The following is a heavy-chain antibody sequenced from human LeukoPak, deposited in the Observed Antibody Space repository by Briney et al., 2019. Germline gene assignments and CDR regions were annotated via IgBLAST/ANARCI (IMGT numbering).Heavy chain of an antibody. CDR1: GFTFSSYW. CDR2: INSDGSTT. D-gene: IGHD5-18*01. V-gene: IGHV3-74*01. CDR3: AKDGRGGYSYGSYFDY. Sequence: GGSLRLSCTASGFTFSSYWTHWVRQAPGKGLVWVSRINSDGSTTTYADSAKGRFTISRDNSKNTLYLQMNSLRAEDTALYYCAKDGRGGYSYGSYFDYWGQGILVTVSS. J-gene: IGHJ4*02.